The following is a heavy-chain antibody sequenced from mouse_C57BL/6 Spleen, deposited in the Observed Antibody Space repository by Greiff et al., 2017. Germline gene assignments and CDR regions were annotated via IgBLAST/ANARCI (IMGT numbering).Heavy chain of an antibody. CDR2: IWSDGST. Sequence: VHLVESGPGLVAPSQSLSITCTVSGFSLTSYGVHWVRQPPGKGLEWLVVIWSDGSTTYNSALKSRLSISKDNSKSQVFLKMNSLQTDDTAMYYCARQNDYDDRYYAMDYWGQGTSVTVSS. V-gene: IGHV2-6-1*01. CDR1: GFSLTSYG. D-gene: IGHD2-4*01. J-gene: IGHJ4*01. CDR3: ARQNDYDDRYYAMDY.